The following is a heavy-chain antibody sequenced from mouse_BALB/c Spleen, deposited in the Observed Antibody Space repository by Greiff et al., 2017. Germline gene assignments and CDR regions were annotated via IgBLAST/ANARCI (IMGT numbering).Heavy chain of an antibody. CDR3: ARWGLLRLLDY. CDR2: ISTYYGDA. D-gene: IGHD1-2*01. J-gene: IGHJ2*01. V-gene: IGHV1S137*01. CDR1: GYTFTDYA. Sequence: VKLQESGAELVRPGVSVKISCKGSGYTFTDYAMHWVKQSHAKSLEWIGVISTYYGDASYNQKFKGKATMTVDKSSSTAYMQLSSLTSEDSAVYYCARWGLLRLLDYWGQGTTLTVSS.